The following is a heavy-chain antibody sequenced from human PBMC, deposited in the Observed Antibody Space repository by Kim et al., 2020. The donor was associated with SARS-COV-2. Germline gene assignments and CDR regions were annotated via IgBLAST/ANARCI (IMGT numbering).Heavy chain of an antibody. CDR3: VRATTLFPGAFDI. J-gene: IGHJ3*02. D-gene: IGHD1-26*01. CDR1: GGSISSSSYY. V-gene: IGHV4-39*01. Sequence: SETLSLTCTVSGGSISSSSYYWGWIRQPPGKGLEWIGSIYYSGSTYYNPSLKSRVTISVDTSKNQFSLKLSSVTAADTAVYYCVRATTLFPGAFDIWGQGTMVTVSS. CDR2: IYYSGST.